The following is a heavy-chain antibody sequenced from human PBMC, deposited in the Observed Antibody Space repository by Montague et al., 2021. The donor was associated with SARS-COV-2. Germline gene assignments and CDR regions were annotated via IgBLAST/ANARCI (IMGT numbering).Heavy chain of an antibody. V-gene: IGHV2-5*02. D-gene: IGHD3-3*01. CDR2: IYWDDDK. CDR1: GFSLSTSAVG. J-gene: IGHJ5*02. CDR3: AHLHTGFWSAYCAT. Sequence: PALVKPTQTLTLTCTFSGFSLSTSAVGVGWIRQPPGKALQWLALIYWDDDKRYSPSLKTRLTVTKDTSKNQVVLTMTNMDPVDTATHYCAHLHTGFWSAYCATWGQGTLVTVSS.